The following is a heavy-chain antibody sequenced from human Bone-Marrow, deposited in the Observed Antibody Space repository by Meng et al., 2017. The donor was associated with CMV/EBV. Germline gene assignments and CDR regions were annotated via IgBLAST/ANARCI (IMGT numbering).Heavy chain of an antibody. D-gene: IGHD4-23*01. J-gene: IGHJ6*02. CDR2: INPNSGGT. CDR3: ARYTGNSASYCYYGMDV. Sequence: ASVKVSCKASGYTFTGYYMHWVRQAPGQGLEWMGWINPNSGGTNYAQKFQGRVTMTRDTSISTAYMELSRLRSDDTAVYYCARYTGNSASYCYYGMDVWGQGTTVTVSS. V-gene: IGHV1-2*02. CDR1: GYTFTGYY.